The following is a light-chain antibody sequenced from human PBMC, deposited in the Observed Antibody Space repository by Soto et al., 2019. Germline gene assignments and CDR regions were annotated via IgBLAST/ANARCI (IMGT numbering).Light chain of an antibody. V-gene: IGLV1-44*01. J-gene: IGLJ2*01. CDR1: RSNIGSNT. CDR3: AAWDDRLNGLV. CDR2: NDY. Sequence: QSVLTQPPSASGTPGQRVTISCSGSRSNIGSNTVNWYQQVPGTAPKLLIYNDYQRPSGVPDRFSGSESGTSASLAISGLQSEDEADYYCAAWDDRLNGLVFGGGTKLTVL.